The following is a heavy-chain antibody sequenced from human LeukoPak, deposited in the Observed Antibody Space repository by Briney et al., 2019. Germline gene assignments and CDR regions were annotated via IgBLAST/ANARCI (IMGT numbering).Heavy chain of an antibody. CDR1: GGSISSYY. Sequence: PSETLSLTCTVSGGSISSYYWSWLRQPPGKGLEWIGYIHYSGSTNYNPSLKSRVTISVDTSKNQFSLKLSSVTAADTAVYYCARGTGTTAYWGQGTLVTVSS. CDR3: ARGTGTTAY. J-gene: IGHJ4*02. D-gene: IGHD1-1*01. CDR2: IHYSGST. V-gene: IGHV4-59*01.